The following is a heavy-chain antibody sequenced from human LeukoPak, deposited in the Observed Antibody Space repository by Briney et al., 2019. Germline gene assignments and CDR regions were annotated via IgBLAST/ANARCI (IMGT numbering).Heavy chain of an antibody. CDR2: INSDGSST. CDR1: GFTFSSHW. V-gene: IGHV3-74*01. Sequence: PGGSLRLSCAASGFTFSSHWMHWVRQAPGKGLVWVSRINSDGSSTSYADSVKGRFTISRDNAKNTLYLQMNSLRAEDTAVYYCAREGYCSGGSCYSNWFDPWGQGTLVTVSS. J-gene: IGHJ5*02. D-gene: IGHD2-15*01. CDR3: AREGYCSGGSCYSNWFDP.